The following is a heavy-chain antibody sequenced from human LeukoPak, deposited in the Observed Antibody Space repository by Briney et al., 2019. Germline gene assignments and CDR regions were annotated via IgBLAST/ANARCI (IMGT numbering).Heavy chain of an antibody. D-gene: IGHD6-13*01. J-gene: IGHJ3*02. Sequence: GESLKISCKGSGYSFTSYWIGWVRQMPGKGLECMGIIYPGGSDTRYSPSFQGQVTISADKSISTAYLQWSSLKASDTAMYYCARPRYSSSHDAFDIWGQGTMVTVSS. CDR3: ARPRYSSSHDAFDI. CDR2: IYPGGSDT. V-gene: IGHV5-51*01. CDR1: GYSFTSYW.